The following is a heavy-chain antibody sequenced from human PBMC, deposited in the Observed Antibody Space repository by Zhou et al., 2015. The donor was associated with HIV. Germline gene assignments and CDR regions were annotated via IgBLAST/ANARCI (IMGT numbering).Heavy chain of an antibody. CDR1: GGTFSSYA. D-gene: IGHD2-21*01. V-gene: IGHV1-2*02. CDR3: ARNYGDPSPWDY. J-gene: IGHJ4*02. CDR2: INPNTGDT. Sequence: QVQLVQSGAEVKKPGSSVKVSCKASGGTFSSYAISWVRQAPGQGLEWMAWINPNTGDTNHAQKFEGRVTLTRDTSISTAYMELSRLTSADTAIIFCARNYGDPSPWDYWGQGTLVTVSS.